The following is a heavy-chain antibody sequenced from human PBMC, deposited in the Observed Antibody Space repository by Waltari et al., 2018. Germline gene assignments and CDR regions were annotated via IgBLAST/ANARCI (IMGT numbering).Heavy chain of an antibody. D-gene: IGHD2-15*01. V-gene: IGHV3-21*01. Sequence: EVQLVESGGGLVKPGGSLRLSCAASGFTFSSYSMNWVRQAPGTGLEWVSSISSSSSYIYYADSVKGRFTISRDNAKNSLYLQMNSLRAEDTAVYYCARGEIVVVAATPSWFDPWGQGTLVTVSS. CDR2: ISSSSSYI. CDR3: ARGEIVVVAATPSWFDP. CDR1: GFTFSSYS. J-gene: IGHJ5*02.